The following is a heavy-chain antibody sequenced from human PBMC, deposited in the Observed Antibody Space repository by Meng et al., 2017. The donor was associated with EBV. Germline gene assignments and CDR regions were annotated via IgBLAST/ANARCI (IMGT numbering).Heavy chain of an antibody. CDR3: SRKGIAAWGWFDH. V-gene: IGHV1-46*01. CDR2: INPSGGST. CDR1: GYTCTSYY. Sequence: HVSLVQYGGEGKMPGTTLQASCKASGYTCTSYYMHWVRQAPGQGLEWMGIINPSGGSTSNAQNSQRRVTMTSNTATSTVHMVLRRLRSEATAVYSCSRKGIAAWGWFDHWGQGTLVTVSS. D-gene: IGHD6-13*01. J-gene: IGHJ5*02.